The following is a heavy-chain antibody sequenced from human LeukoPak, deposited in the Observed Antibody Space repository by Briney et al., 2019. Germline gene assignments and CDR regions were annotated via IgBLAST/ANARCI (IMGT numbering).Heavy chain of an antibody. CDR2: ISGSGGST. V-gene: IGHV3-23*01. D-gene: IGHD6-19*01. J-gene: IGHJ5*02. CDR3: AKVVDGRWLVRGWFDP. Sequence: GGSLRLSCAASGLTFSSYAMSWVRQAPGKGLEWVSGISGSGGSTYYADSVQGRFTVSRDNSKNTLYLQMNSLRAEDTAVYFCAKVVDGRWLVRGWFDPWGQGTLVTVSS. CDR1: GLTFSSYA.